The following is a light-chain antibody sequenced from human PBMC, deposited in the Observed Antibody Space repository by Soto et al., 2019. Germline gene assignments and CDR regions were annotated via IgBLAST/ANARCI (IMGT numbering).Light chain of an antibody. Sequence: DIQMTQSPSSLSASVGDRVTITCRASQSISSYLNWYQQKPGKAPKLLIYAASSLQSGVPSRFSGSGSGTDLTLTSSSLQPEDFATYYCQQSYSTLFTFGPGTKVDIK. V-gene: IGKV1-39*01. CDR3: QQSYSTLFT. CDR1: QSISSY. CDR2: AAS. J-gene: IGKJ3*01.